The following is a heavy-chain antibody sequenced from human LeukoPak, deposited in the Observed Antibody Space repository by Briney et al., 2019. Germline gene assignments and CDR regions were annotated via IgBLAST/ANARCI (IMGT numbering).Heavy chain of an antibody. V-gene: IGHV4-34*01. Sequence: PSETLSLTCAVYGGSFSGYYWSWIRQPPGKGLEWIGEINHSGSTNYNPSLKSRVTMSVDTSKNQFSLKLSSVTAADTAVYYCARAGYYDILTGPTGNWFDPWGQGTLVTVSS. CDR1: GGSFSGYY. D-gene: IGHD3-9*01. J-gene: IGHJ5*02. CDR2: INHSGST. CDR3: ARAGYYDILTGPTGNWFDP.